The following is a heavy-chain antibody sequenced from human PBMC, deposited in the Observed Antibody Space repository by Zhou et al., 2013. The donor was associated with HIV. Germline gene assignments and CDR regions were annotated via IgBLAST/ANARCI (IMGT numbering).Heavy chain of an antibody. CDR3: ARDMALRYSDYYYGMDV. CDR2: IISVFGTA. J-gene: IGHJ6*02. Sequence: QVQLVQSGAEVKKPGSSVKVSCKVSGGTFSSYAINWVRQAPGQGLEWMGRIISVFGTANYAQKFQGRVTITTDESTSTVYMELSSLRSEDTAVYYCARDMALRYSDYYYGMDVWGQGTTVTVS. CDR1: GGTFSSYA. V-gene: IGHV1-69*05. D-gene: IGHD3-9*01.